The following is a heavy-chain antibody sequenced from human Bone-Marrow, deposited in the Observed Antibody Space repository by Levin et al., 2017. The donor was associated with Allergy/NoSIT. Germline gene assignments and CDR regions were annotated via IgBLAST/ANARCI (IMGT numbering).Heavy chain of an antibody. D-gene: IGHD2-2*02. Sequence: PSETLSLICAVYGGSFSGYYWSWIRQPPGKGLEWIGEINHSGSTNYNPSLKSRVTISVDTSKNQFSLKLSSVTAADTAVYYCARVGGGVVVPAAILWLDPWGQGTLVTVSS. J-gene: IGHJ5*02. V-gene: IGHV4-34*01. CDR2: INHSGST. CDR3: ARVGGGVVVPAAILWLDP. CDR1: GGSFSGYY.